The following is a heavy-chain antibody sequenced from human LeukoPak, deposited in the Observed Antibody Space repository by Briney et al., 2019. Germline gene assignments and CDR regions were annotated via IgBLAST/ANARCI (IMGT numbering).Heavy chain of an antibody. CDR1: GGSISSYY. V-gene: IGHV4-4*07. D-gene: IGHD3-10*01. J-gene: IGHJ4*02. Sequence: SETLSLTCTVSGGSISSYYWSWIRQPAGKGLEWIGRIYTSGSTNYNPSLKSRVTMSVDTSNNHFSLKLSSVTAADTAVYYCARILLWFGELTHFDSWGQGTLVTVSS. CDR3: ARILLWFGELTHFDS. CDR2: IYTSGST.